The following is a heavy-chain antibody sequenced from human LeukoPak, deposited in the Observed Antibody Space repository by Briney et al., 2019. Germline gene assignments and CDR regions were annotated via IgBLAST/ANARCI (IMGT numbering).Heavy chain of an antibody. Sequence: GRSLRLSCAASGFTFSSYGMHWVRQAPGKGLEWVAVISYDGSNKYYADSVKGRFTISRDNSKNTLYPQMNSLRAEDTAVYYCAKDRSSLTIVVVIVSYYFDYWGQGTLVTVSS. V-gene: IGHV3-30*18. CDR3: AKDRSSLTIVVVIVSYYFDY. CDR2: ISYDGSNK. CDR1: GFTFSSYG. J-gene: IGHJ4*02. D-gene: IGHD3-22*01.